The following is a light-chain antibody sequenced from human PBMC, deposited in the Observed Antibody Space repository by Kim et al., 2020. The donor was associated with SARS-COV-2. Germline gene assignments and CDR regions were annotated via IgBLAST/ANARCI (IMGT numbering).Light chain of an antibody. CDR3: QESKSYPRT. CDR2: AAS. J-gene: IGKJ4*01. Sequence: DIQMTQSPSSLSASVGDRVTITCRASQDISNYLAWFQQKPGKGPKSLIYAASNLRSGVPSRFSGSGSGTDFSLTISSLQPEDFATYYCQESKSYPRTFGRGTKVDIK. V-gene: IGKV1-16*01. CDR1: QDISNY.